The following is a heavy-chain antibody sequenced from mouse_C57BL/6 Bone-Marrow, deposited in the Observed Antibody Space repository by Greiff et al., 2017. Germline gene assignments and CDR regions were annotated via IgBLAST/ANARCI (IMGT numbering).Heavy chain of an antibody. Sequence: VQLQQPGAELVKPGASVKVSCKASGYTFTSYWMHWVKQRPGQGLEWIGRIHPSDSDTNYNHKFKGKATLTLDKSSRTAYIHLSNLTSEDSAVYYGAIEDYYGSSSSGFAYWGQGTLVTVSA. CDR2: IHPSDSDT. CDR1: GYTFTSYW. J-gene: IGHJ3*01. V-gene: IGHV1-74*01. CDR3: AIEDYYGSSSSGFAY. D-gene: IGHD1-1*01.